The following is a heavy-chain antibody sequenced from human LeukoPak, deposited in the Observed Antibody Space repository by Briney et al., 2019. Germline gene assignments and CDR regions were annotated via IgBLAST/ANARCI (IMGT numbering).Heavy chain of an antibody. CDR2: IYYSGST. CDR3: ARHLGSGSYYGPGMDV. CDR1: GGSISSYY. Sequence: PSETLSLTCTVSGGSISSYYWSWIRQPPGKGLEWIGYIYYSGSTNYNPSLKSRVTISVDTSKNQFSLKPSSVTAADTAVYYCARHLGSGSYYGPGMDVWGQGTTVTVSS. V-gene: IGHV4-59*08. J-gene: IGHJ6*02. D-gene: IGHD3-10*01.